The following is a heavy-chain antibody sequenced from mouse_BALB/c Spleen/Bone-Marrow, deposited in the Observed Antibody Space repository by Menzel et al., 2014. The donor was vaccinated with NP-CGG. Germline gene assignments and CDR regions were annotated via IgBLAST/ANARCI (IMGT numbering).Heavy chain of an antibody. J-gene: IGHJ4*01. Sequence: VQLKESGAELVKPGASVKLSCTASGFNIKDTHMHWVKQRPEQGLEWIGRIDPANGNTKYDPKFQGKATITADTSSNTAYLQLSSLTSEDTAVYYGSSYAMDYWGQGTSVTVSS. CDR3: SSYAMDY. V-gene: IGHV14-3*02. CDR2: IDPANGNT. CDR1: GFNIKDTH.